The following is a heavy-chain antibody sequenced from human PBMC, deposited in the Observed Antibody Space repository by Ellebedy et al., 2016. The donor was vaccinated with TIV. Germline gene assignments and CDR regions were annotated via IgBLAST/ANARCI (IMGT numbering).Heavy chain of an antibody. CDR3: AIAVLRQWFDP. D-gene: IGHD3-3*01. Sequence: ASVKVSXXASGYRFTGNYIHWVRQAPGRGLEWMGWIDPDSGVTSPSLQDRVTMTRNTSISTAYMELSSLRSEDTAMYYCAIAVLRQWFDPWGQGTLVTVSS. CDR2: IDPDSGVT. V-gene: IGHV1-2*02. J-gene: IGHJ5*02. CDR1: GYRFTGNY.